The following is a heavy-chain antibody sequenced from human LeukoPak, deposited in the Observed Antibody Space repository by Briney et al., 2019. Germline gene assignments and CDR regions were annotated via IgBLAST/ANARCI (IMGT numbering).Heavy chain of an antibody. CDR3: ARVLRYCSGGNCYSGGLGYMDV. V-gene: IGHV3-11*01. CDR1: GFTFSDYN. D-gene: IGHD2-15*01. Sequence: KPGGSLRLSCAASGFTFSDYNMRWIRQAPGKGLEWVSYISRSGSKKYYADSVRGRFTISRENAKNSLFLQMKRLRAEDTAVYYCARVLRYCSGGNCYSGGLGYMDVWGKGTTVTISS. J-gene: IGHJ6*03. CDR2: ISRSGSKK.